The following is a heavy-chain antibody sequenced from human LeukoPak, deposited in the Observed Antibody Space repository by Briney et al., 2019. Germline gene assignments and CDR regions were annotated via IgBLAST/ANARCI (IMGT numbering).Heavy chain of an antibody. CDR3: ARGYSGYSYGYYYYYYMDV. V-gene: IGHV4-61*02. CDR1: GGSIRSGSYY. CDR2: MYTSGTT. J-gene: IGHJ6*03. Sequence: SQTLSLTCTVSGGSIRSGSYYWNWIRQPAGKGLEWIGRMYTSGTTNYNPSLKSRVTISVDTSKNQFSLKLSSVTAADTAVYYCARGYSGYSYGYYYYYYMDVWGKGTTVTVPS. D-gene: IGHD5-18*01.